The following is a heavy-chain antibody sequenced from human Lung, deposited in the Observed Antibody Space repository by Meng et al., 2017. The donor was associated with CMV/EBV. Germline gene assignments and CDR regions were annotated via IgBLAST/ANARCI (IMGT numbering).Heavy chain of an antibody. CDR1: DYTFTGYG. D-gene: IGHD3-10*01. V-gene: IGHV1-3*01. J-gene: IGHJ4*02. Sequence: QVRPVQSGPEVKKPGASVKVSCKASDYTFTGYGVSWVRQAPGQRLEWMGWINAGNGNTKYSQKFQGRVTITRDTSASTAYMELSSLRSEDTAVYYCARDQGAWFGEAPRFDYWGQGTLVTVSS. CDR3: ARDQGAWFGEAPRFDY. CDR2: INAGNGNT.